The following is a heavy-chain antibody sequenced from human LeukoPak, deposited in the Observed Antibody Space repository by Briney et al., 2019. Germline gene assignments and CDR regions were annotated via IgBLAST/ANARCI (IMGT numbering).Heavy chain of an antibody. Sequence: GGSLRLSCAASGFTVSSNYMRWVRQAPGKGLEWVSVIYSGGSTYYADSVKGRFTISRDNSKNTLYLQMNSLRAEDTAVYYCAREVYYDSSGYYPDYWGQGTLVTVSS. V-gene: IGHV3-66*02. CDR1: GFTVSSNY. J-gene: IGHJ4*02. CDR2: IYSGGST. D-gene: IGHD3-22*01. CDR3: AREVYYDSSGYYPDY.